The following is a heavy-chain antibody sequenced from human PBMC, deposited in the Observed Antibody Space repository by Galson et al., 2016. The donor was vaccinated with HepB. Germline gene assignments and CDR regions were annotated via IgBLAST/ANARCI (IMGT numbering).Heavy chain of an antibody. J-gene: IGHJ4*02. CDR3: ARDLENYDFWSGYYKCLDY. V-gene: IGHV1-18*01. CDR2: ISAYNGNT. Sequence: SVKVSCKASGYTFTSYVMHWVRQAPGQGLEWMGWISAYNGNTVYAQKLQGRVTMTTDTSTSTAYMELRSLRSDDTAVYYCARDLENYDFWSGYYKCLDYWGQGTLVTVSS. D-gene: IGHD3-3*01. CDR1: GYTFTSYV.